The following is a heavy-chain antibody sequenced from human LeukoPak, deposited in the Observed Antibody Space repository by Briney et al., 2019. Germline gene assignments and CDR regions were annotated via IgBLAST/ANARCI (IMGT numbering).Heavy chain of an antibody. CDR2: INPNSGGT. CDR3: ARDPLEWNDAMDV. D-gene: IGHD1-1*01. Sequence: ASVKVSCKASQYTFTDYYMHWVRQAPGQGLEWMGFINPNSGGTNYAQKFQGRVTMTRDTSISTAYMELSRLTSDDSAVYYCARDPLEWNDAMDVWGKRTTVTVSS. CDR1: QYTFTDYY. J-gene: IGHJ6*04. V-gene: IGHV1-2*02.